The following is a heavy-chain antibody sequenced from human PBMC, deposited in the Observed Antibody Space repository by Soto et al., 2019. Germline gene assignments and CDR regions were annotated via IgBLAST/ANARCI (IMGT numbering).Heavy chain of an antibody. CDR3: ARHGLSEWLVPDP. CDR1: GYSFTSYW. D-gene: IGHD6-19*01. CDR2: IDPSDSYT. J-gene: IGHJ5*02. Sequence: GAFLKISCKGSGYSFTSYWISWVRQMPGKGLEWMGRIDPSDSYTNYSPSFQGHVTISADKSISTAYLQWSSLKASDTAMYYCARHGLSEWLVPDPWGQGTLVTSPQ. V-gene: IGHV5-10-1*01.